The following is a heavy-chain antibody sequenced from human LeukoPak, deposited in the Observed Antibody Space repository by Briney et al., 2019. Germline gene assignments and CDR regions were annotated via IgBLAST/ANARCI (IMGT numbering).Heavy chain of an antibody. V-gene: IGHV4-59*01. CDR1: GGSISSYY. Sequence: SETLSLNCTVSGGSISSYYWSWIRQPPGKGLEWTGYSYYSGSTNYNPSLKSRVTISVDTSKNQFSLKLSSVTAADTAVYYCARVGGSSWYFDYYYMDVWGKGTTVTISS. D-gene: IGHD6-13*01. CDR3: ARVGGSSWYFDYYYMDV. J-gene: IGHJ6*03. CDR2: SYYSGST.